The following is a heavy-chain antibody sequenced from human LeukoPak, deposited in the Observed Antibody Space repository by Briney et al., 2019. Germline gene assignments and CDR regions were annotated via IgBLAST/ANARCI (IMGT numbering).Heavy chain of an antibody. V-gene: IGHV3-23*01. Sequence: GGSLRLSCAASGFTFSNHAMSWVRQAPGKGLEWVSAISGSGGSTYYADSVKGRFTISRDNSKNTLYLQMNSLRAEDTAVYYCAKDGSIVGATYFDYWGQGTLVTVSS. CDR3: AKDGSIVGATYFDY. CDR1: GFTFSNHA. J-gene: IGHJ4*02. D-gene: IGHD1-26*01. CDR2: ISGSGGST.